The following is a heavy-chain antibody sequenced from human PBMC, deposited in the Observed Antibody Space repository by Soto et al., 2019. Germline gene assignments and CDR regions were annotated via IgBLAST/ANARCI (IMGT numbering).Heavy chain of an antibody. J-gene: IGHJ3*01. D-gene: IGHD3-10*01. Sequence: QVQLVQSGAEVRTPGSSVKVSCKAPGGTFSTYIISWVRQAPGQGLEWMGRIIPIPAITNYAQKFQGRVTVAAERSTSTAYMALTSLKSEDTAVYYCASDRVTTRGDAFDLGGRGTMVTVSS. CDR1: GGTFSTYI. CDR2: IIPIPAIT. CDR3: ASDRVTTRGDAFDL. V-gene: IGHV1-69*02.